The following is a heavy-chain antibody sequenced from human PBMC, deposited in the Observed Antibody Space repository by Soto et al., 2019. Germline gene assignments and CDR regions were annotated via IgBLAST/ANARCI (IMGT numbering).Heavy chain of an antibody. D-gene: IGHD2-2*01. V-gene: IGHV3-23*01. CDR1: GFTFSSYA. Sequence: GALRRAGTASGFTFSSYAMSWVRQAPGKGLEWVSAISGSGGSTYYADSVKGRFTISRDNSKNTLYLQMNSLRAEDTAVYYCAKDTDIVVVPALDPWGQGTLVTVYS. CDR2: ISGSGGST. CDR3: AKDTDIVVVPALDP. J-gene: IGHJ5*02.